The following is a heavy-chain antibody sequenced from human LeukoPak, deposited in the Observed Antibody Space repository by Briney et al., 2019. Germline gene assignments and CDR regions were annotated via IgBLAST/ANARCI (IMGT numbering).Heavy chain of an antibody. V-gene: IGHV3-48*03. CDR3: ASSLARAVELLWFGELNY. CDR1: GFTFSNYE. Sequence: GGSLRLSCVASGFTFSNYEMNWVRQAPGKGLEWVAFVSSGGGSGATKSYADSVKGRFTISRDNAKNSLYLQMNSLRAEDTAVYYCASSLARAVELLWFGELNYWGQGTLVTVSS. D-gene: IGHD3-10*01. CDR2: VSSGGGSGATK. J-gene: IGHJ4*02.